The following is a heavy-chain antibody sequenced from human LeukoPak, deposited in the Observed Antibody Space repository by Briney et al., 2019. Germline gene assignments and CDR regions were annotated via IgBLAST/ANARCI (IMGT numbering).Heavy chain of an antibody. J-gene: IGHJ4*02. CDR1: GFTFSTYE. CDR2: ISSSGSTL. D-gene: IGHD6-19*01. Sequence: PGGSLRLSCEASGFTFSTYEMNWVRQAPGKGLEWVSYISSSGSTLYYADSVKGRFTISRDNAKSSLYLQMNSLRAEDTAVYYCAMGTVAGPYWGQGTLVTVSS. CDR3: AMGTVAGPY. V-gene: IGHV3-48*03.